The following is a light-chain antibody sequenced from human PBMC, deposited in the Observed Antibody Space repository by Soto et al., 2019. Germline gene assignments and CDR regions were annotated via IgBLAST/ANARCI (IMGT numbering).Light chain of an antibody. CDR2: GAS. CDR3: QQSYSTLSIT. J-gene: IGKJ5*01. Sequence: EFVLTQSPATLSLSPGERATLSCRASQSVSSYLAWYQQKPGQAPRLLIYGASTRATGIPARFSGSGSGTEFTLTISSLQSEDFATYYCQQSYSTLSITFGQGTRLEIK. CDR1: QSVSSY. V-gene: IGKV3-15*01.